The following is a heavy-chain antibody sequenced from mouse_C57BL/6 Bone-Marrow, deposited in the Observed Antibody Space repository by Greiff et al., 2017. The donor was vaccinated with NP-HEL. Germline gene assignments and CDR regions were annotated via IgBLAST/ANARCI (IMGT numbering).Heavy chain of an antibody. CDR2: IYPGNSDT. D-gene: IGHD1-1*01. CDR1: GYTFTSYW. CDR3: TRWNYYGSSSDWYFEV. Sequence: VQLQQSGTVLARPGASVKMSCKTSGYTFTSYWMHWVKQRPGQGLEWIGAIYPGNSDTSYNQKFKGKAKLTAVTSASTAYMELSSLTNEDSAVYYCTRWNYYGSSSDWYFEVWGTGTTVTVSS. J-gene: IGHJ1*03. V-gene: IGHV1-5*01.